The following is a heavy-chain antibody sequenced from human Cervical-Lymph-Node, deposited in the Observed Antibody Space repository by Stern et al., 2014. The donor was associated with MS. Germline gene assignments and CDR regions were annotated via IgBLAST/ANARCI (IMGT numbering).Heavy chain of an antibody. D-gene: IGHD3-22*01. CDR1: GGTLTSSA. CDR3: ATVGDHYDSRGYYYGH. CDR2: VILIFGTA. Sequence: QMQLVQSGAEVKKPGASVKVSCKAYGGTLTSSAISWVRQAPGQGLEWLGGVILIFGTAHYAQRFQGRVTITADESTSTVCMDLSSLRSEDTATYYCATVGDHYDSRGYYYGHWGQGTQVTVSS. V-gene: IGHV1-69*01. J-gene: IGHJ4*02.